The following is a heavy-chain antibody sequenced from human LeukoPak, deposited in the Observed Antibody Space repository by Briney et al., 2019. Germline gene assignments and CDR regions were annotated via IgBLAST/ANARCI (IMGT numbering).Heavy chain of an antibody. V-gene: IGHV4-39*01. J-gene: IGHJ5*02. CDR3: ARLVGFTRNWFDP. CDR2: IYYSGST. CDR1: GGSISSSSYY. D-gene: IGHD1-26*01. Sequence: SETLSLTCTVSGGSISSSSYYWGWIRQPPGKGLEWIGSIYYSGSTYYNPSLKSRVTISVDTSKSQFSLKLSSVTAADTAVYYCARLVGFTRNWFDPWGQGTLVTVSS.